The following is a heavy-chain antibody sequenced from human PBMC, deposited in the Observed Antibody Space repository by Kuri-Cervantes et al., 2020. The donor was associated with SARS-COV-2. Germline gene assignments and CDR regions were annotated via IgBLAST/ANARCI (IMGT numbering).Heavy chain of an antibody. J-gene: IGHJ5*02. D-gene: IGHD5-18*01. Sequence: SVKVSCKAIGGTFSSFLFSWVRQAPGQGLEWVGGIIPIFGTANYAQKFQGRVTITADKSTSTAYMELSSLRSEDTAVYYCARELIGAAMVYWFDPWGQGTLVTVSS. CDR3: ARELIGAAMVYWFDP. CDR1: GGTFSSFL. V-gene: IGHV1-69*06. CDR2: IIPIFGTA.